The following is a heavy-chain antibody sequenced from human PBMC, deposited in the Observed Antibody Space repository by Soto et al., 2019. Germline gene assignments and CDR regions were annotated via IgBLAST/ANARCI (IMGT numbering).Heavy chain of an antibody. CDR3: ARGPARPTLNWFDP. CDR1: GYTFTSYD. J-gene: IGHJ5*02. Sequence: QVQLVQSGAEVKTPGASVKVSCKASGYTFTSYDINWVRQATGQGLEWMGWMNPNSGNRDYAQKFQGRVTMTPNTSISTAYMELRSLRYEDTAVYYCARGPARPTLNWFDPWGQGTLVTVSS. CDR2: MNPNSGNR. V-gene: IGHV1-8*01. D-gene: IGHD6-6*01.